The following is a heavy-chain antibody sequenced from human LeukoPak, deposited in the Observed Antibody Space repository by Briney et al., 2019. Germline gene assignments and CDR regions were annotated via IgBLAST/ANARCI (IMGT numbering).Heavy chain of an antibody. V-gene: IGHV4-34*01. CDR2: INHSGST. D-gene: IGHD5-18*01. Sequence: SETLSLTCAVYGGSFSGHYWSWIRQPPGKGLEWIGEINHSGSTNYNPSLKSRVTISVDTSKNQFSLKLSSVTAADTAVYYCARVRGYSYGHYYYYYGMDVWGQGTTVTVSS. CDR3: ARVRGYSYGHYYYYYGMDV. J-gene: IGHJ6*02. CDR1: GGSFSGHY.